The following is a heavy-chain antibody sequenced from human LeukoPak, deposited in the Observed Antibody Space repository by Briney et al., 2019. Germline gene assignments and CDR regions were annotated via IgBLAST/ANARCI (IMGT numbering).Heavy chain of an antibody. CDR1: GFTFSTCA. CDR2: ISGTTSGT. D-gene: IGHD3-9*01. J-gene: IGHJ4*02. CDR3: AKPFPGHYDILTGYYAPPDY. Sequence: GRSLRLSCAASGFTFSTCATSWVRQAPGKGLEWVSGISGTTSGTYYADSVKGRFTISRDNSKNTLYLQMNSLRAEDTAIYYCAKPFPGHYDILTGYYAPPDYWGQGTLVTVSS. V-gene: IGHV3-23*01.